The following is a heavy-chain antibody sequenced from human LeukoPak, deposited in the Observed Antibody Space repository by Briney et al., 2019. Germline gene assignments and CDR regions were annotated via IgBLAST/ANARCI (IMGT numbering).Heavy chain of an antibody. Sequence: GGSLRLSCAVSGFTFSSYWMSWVRQAPGKGLEWVANIKEDGSEKYYVDSVKGRFTISRDNAKNLLYLQMNSLRAEDTAVYYCARVQAVAGMGNWFDPWGQGTLVTVSS. J-gene: IGHJ5*02. D-gene: IGHD6-19*01. CDR1: GFTFSSYW. CDR3: ARVQAVAGMGNWFDP. V-gene: IGHV3-7*01. CDR2: IKEDGSEK.